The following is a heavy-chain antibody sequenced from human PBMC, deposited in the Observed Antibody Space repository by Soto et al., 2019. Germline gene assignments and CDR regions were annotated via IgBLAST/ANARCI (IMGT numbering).Heavy chain of an antibody. CDR1: GFTVSNNY. Sequence: EVQLVESGGGLIQPGGSLRLSCAVSGFTVSNNYMSWVRQAPGKGLEGVSVIYSGGYTAYGDSVKGRFTISRDNSKKPPYLKMKSPRADAPAWFSRARHPGGGGYWGQGTLVTVSS. CDR2: IYSGGYT. D-gene: IGHD3-10*01. J-gene: IGHJ4*02. CDR3: ARHPGGGGY. V-gene: IGHV3-53*01.